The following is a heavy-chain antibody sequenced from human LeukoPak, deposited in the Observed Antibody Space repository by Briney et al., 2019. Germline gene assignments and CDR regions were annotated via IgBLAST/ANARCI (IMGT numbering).Heavy chain of an antibody. J-gene: IGHJ6*03. CDR2: ITDSGGDT. Sequence: PGGSLRLSCAASGFSFSNFAMTWVRQSPGKGLEWVSTITDSGGDTKHADSVKGRFTISRGNSKNTLYLQMNSLRAEDTAVYYCARENSETNYYYYHYTDVWGKGTTVTISS. CDR1: GFSFSNFA. V-gene: IGHV3-23*01. D-gene: IGHD4-17*01. CDR3: ARENSETNYYYYHYTDV.